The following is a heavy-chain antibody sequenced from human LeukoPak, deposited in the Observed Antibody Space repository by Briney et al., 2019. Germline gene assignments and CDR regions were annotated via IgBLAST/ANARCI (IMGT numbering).Heavy chain of an antibody. D-gene: IGHD6-13*01. J-gene: IGHJ4*02. V-gene: IGHV1-18*01. CDR3: ARDGSYSPTAGMGLFWDF. CDR1: GYTFTSYG. CDR2: ISAYNGNT. Sequence: ASVKVSCKASGYTFTSYGISWVRQAPGQGLEWMGWISAYNGNTNYAQKLQGRVTMTTDTSTSTAYMELRSLRSDDTAVYYCARDGSYSPTAGMGLFWDFWGQGTLVTVSS.